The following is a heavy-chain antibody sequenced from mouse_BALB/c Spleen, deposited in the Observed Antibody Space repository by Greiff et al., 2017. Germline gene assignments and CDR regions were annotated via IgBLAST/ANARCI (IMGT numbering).Heavy chain of an antibody. Sequence: QVQLQQSGAELVRPGASVKLSCKASGYTFTSYWINWVKQRPGQGLEWIGNIYPSDSYTNYNQKFKDKATLTVDKSSSTAYMQLSSPTSEDSAVYYCTRSGTWGLPAFAYWGQGTLVTVSA. CDR3: TRSGTWGLPAFAY. CDR1: GYTFTSYW. V-gene: IGHV1-69*02. CDR2: IYPSDSYT. D-gene: IGHD2-4*01. J-gene: IGHJ3*01.